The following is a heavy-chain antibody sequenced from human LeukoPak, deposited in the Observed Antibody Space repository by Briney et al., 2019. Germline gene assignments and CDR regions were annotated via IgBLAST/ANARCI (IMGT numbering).Heavy chain of an antibody. CDR2: IIPIFGTA. Sequence: ASVKVSCKASGGTFSSYAISWVRQAPGQGLEWMGGIIPIFGTANYAQKFQGRVTITTDESTSTAYMELSSLRSEDTAVYYCAREFTYGGNSYFDYWGQGTLVTVSS. CDR1: GGTFSSYA. CDR3: AREFTYGGNSYFDY. D-gene: IGHD4-23*01. J-gene: IGHJ4*02. V-gene: IGHV1-69*05.